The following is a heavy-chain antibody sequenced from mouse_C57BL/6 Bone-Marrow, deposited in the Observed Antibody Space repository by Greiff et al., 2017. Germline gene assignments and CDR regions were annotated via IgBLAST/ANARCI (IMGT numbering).Heavy chain of an antibody. CDR3: ARAGWSLRAWFAY. V-gene: IGHV1-69*01. CDR2: IDPSDSYT. CDR1: GYTFTSYW. J-gene: IGHJ3*01. D-gene: IGHD2-3*01. Sequence: QVQLQQPGAELVMPGASVKLSCKASGYTFTSYWMHWVKQRPGQGLEWIGEIDPSDSYTNYNQKFKGKSTLTVDKSSSTAYMQLSSLTSEDSAVYYCARAGWSLRAWFAYWGQGTLVTVSA.